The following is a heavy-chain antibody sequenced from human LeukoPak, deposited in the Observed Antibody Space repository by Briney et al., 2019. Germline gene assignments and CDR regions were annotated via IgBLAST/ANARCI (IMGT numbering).Heavy chain of an antibody. J-gene: IGHJ4*02. Sequence: GGSLRLSCAASGFTFSSYEMNWVRQAPGKGLEWVAVIWYDGSNKYYADSVKGRFTISRDNSKNTLYLQMNSLRAEDTAVYYCARGGYSYGRGLDYWGQGTLVTVSS. CDR3: ARGGYSYGRGLDY. CDR1: GFTFSSYE. V-gene: IGHV3-33*08. D-gene: IGHD5-18*01. CDR2: IWYDGSNK.